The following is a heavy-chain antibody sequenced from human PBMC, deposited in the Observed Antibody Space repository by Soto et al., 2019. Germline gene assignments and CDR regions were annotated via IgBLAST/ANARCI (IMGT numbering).Heavy chain of an antibody. CDR3: TTPPRRVAVAQPRWWFDP. CDR1: GFTFGDYA. J-gene: IGHJ5*02. V-gene: IGHV3-49*03. CDR2: IRSKAYGGTT. D-gene: IGHD6-19*01. Sequence: QPGGSLRLSCTASGFTFGDYAMSWFRQAPGKGLEWVGFIRSKAYGGTTEYAASVKGRFTISRDDSKSIAYLQMNSLKTEDTAVYYCTTPPRRVAVAQPRWWFDPWGQGTLVTVSS.